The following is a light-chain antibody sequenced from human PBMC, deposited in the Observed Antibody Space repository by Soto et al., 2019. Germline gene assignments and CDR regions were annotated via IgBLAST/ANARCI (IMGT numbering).Light chain of an antibody. Sequence: EMVLTQSPGTLSLSPGERATLSCRASQSVSSSYLAWYQQKPGQAPRLLIYGASRRATGIPDRFSGSGSGTDFTLTISRLEPEDFAVYYCQQYGSSPTFGPGTKVDIK. CDR1: QSVSSSY. CDR3: QQYGSSPT. CDR2: GAS. V-gene: IGKV3-20*01. J-gene: IGKJ3*01.